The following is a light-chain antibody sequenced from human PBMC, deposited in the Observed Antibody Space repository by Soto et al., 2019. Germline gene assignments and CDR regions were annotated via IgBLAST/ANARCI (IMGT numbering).Light chain of an antibody. CDR3: QQRSRWPPT. V-gene: IGKV3-11*01. J-gene: IGKJ1*01. CDR1: QSISSN. Sequence: EIVMTQSPATLSVSPGGRATLSCRASQSISSNLAWYQQKPGRAPSLLIFDASNRATGIPARFSGSGSGTDFTLTISSLEPEDFATYYCQQRSRWPPTFGHGTKVDIK. CDR2: DAS.